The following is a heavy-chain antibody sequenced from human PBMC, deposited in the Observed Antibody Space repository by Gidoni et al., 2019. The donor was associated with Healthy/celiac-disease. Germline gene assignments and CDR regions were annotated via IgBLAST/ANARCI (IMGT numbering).Heavy chain of an antibody. V-gene: IGHV3-21*01. J-gene: IGHJ4*02. Sequence: EVQLVESGGGLVKPGGSLRLSCAASGFTFSSYSMNCVRQAPGKGLEWVSSISISSSYIYYADSVKGRFTISRDNAKNSLYLQMNSLRAEDTAVYYCARDPRAARPGNNFDYWGQGTLVTVSS. CDR2: ISISSSYI. CDR3: ARDPRAARPGNNFDY. D-gene: IGHD6-6*01. CDR1: GFTFSSYS.